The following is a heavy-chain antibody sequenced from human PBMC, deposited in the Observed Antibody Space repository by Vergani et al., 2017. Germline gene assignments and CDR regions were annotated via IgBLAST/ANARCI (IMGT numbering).Heavy chain of an antibody. D-gene: IGHD3-3*02. Sequence: QIQLQESCPGLVKPSETLSLTCSVSGYSISRGFYWAWIRQTPEKGLEWIGGMFHTGEASNSPSLQSRVAFSMDPSKNHFSLQLTSVTAADTAVYFCGVSMVRSPRTDNWFDSWGRGTLVTVSS. V-gene: IGHV4-38-2*02. J-gene: IGHJ5*01. CDR2: MFHTGEA. CDR3: GVSMVRSPRTDNWFDS. CDR1: GYSISRGFY.